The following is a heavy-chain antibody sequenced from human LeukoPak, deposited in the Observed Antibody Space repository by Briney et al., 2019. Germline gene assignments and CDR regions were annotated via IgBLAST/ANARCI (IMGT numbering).Heavy chain of an antibody. CDR3: ARARDYDPPAFYYYYMDV. CDR1: GGSISSYY. V-gene: IGHV4-59*01. J-gene: IGHJ6*03. CDR2: IYYSGST. D-gene: IGHD4-17*01. Sequence: PSXXLSLTCTVSGGSISSYYWSWIRQPPGKGLEWIGYIYYSGSTNYNPSLKSRVTISVDTSKNQFSLKLSSVTAADAAVYYCARARDYDPPAFYYYYMDVWGKGTTVTVSS.